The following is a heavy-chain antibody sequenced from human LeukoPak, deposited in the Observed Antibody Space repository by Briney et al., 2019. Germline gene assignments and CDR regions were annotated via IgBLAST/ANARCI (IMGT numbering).Heavy chain of an antibody. CDR3: ATGDYDFWSGHLDY. CDR1: GYTFTSYD. Sequence: ASVKVSCKASGYTFTSYDINWVQQAPGKGLEWMGLVDPEDGETIYAEKFQGRVTITADTSTDTAYMELSSLRSEDTAVYYCATGDYDFWSGHLDYWGQGTLVTVSS. D-gene: IGHD3-3*01. CDR2: VDPEDGET. V-gene: IGHV1-69-2*01. J-gene: IGHJ4*02.